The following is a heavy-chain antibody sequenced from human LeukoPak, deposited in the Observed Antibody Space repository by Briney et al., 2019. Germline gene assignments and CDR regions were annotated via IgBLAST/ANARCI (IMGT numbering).Heavy chain of an antibody. CDR3: ARASEMATIIHYFDY. D-gene: IGHD5-24*01. V-gene: IGHV3-30*04. J-gene: IGHJ4*02. CDR1: GFIFSTYA. Sequence: PGGSLRLSCAASGFIFSTYAMHWVRQAPGKGLEWVAVISYDGSHKYYTDSVKGRFTISRDNSRNTLYLQMNSLTAEDTAVYYCARASEMATIIHYFDYWGQGTLVTVSS. CDR2: ISYDGSHK.